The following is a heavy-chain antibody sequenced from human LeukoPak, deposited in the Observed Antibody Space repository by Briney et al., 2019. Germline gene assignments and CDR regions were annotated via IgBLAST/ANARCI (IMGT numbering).Heavy chain of an antibody. CDR2: ITATGSRT. CDR1: GLTFGSYT. J-gene: IGHJ3*02. D-gene: IGHD3-10*01. CDR3: AKDRDYYGSGSYYVDAFDI. Sequence: GGSLRLSCAASGLTFGSYTMSWVRQAPGKGLEWVSGITATGSRTYYADSVKGRFTISRDSSKNTLYLQLNSLRVDDTAVYYCAKDRDYYGSGSYYVDAFDIWGQGTMVTVSS. V-gene: IGHV3-23*01.